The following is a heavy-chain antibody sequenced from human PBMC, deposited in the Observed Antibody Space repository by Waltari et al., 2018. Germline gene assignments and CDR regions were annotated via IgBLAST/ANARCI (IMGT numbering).Heavy chain of an antibody. Sequence: QVQLVQSGAEVKKPGASVKVSCKASGYTFTSYYMHWVRQAPGQGLEWMGIINPSGGSTSYAQKFQGRVTMTRDTSTSTVYMELSSLRSEDTAVYYCARVGNRVFGVASCLSYWGQGTLVTVSS. CDR3: ARVGNRVFGVASCLSY. CDR1: GYTFTSYY. V-gene: IGHV1-46*01. CDR2: INPSGGST. D-gene: IGHD3-3*01. J-gene: IGHJ4*02.